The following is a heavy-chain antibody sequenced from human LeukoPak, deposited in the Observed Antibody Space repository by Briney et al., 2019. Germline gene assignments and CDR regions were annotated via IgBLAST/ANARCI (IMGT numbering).Heavy chain of an antibody. J-gene: IGHJ4*02. CDR3: ARHRATYYDILTGYYPGPSFDY. CDR2: IYTSGST. V-gene: IGHV4-61*02. Sequence: PSETLSLTCTVSGYSISSGSYYWSWIRQPAGKGLEWIGRIYTSGSTNYNPSLKSRVTISVDTSKNRFSLKLSSVTAADTAVYYCARHRATYYDILTGYYPGPSFDYWGQGTLVTVSS. CDR1: GYSISSGSYY. D-gene: IGHD3-9*01.